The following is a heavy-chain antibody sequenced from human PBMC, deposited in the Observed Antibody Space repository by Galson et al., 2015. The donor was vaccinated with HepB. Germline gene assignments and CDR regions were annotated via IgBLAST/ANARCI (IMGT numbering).Heavy chain of an antibody. CDR1: GFTFSSYA. CDR3: VKDWGYCRSTKCSSYYYYGLDI. V-gene: IGHV3-64D*06. D-gene: IGHD2-2*01. Sequence: SLRLSCAASGFTFSSYAMHWVRQAPGKGLEYVSAISSTGDNTYYGDSVKGRFTISRDNSKNTLYLQMSSLRAEDTAVYYCVKDWGYCRSTKCSSYYYYGLDIWGQGTTVTVSS. J-gene: IGHJ6*02. CDR2: ISSTGDNT.